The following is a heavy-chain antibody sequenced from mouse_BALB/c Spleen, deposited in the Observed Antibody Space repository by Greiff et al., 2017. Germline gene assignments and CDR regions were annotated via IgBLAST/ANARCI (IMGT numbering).Heavy chain of an antibody. Sequence: EVKLVESGPGLVKPSQSLSLTCTVTGYSITSDYAWNWIRQFPGNKLEWMGYISYSGSTSYNPSLKSRISITRDTSKNQFFLQLNSVTTEDTATYYCARHEGYRSVDYWGQGTTLTVSS. CDR2: ISYSGST. J-gene: IGHJ2*01. CDR3: ARHEGYRSVDY. V-gene: IGHV3-2*02. CDR1: GYSITSDYA. D-gene: IGHD2-14*01.